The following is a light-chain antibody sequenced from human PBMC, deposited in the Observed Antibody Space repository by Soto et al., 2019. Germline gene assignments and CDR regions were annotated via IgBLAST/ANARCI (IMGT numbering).Light chain of an antibody. CDR3: QQYNYWPLT. J-gene: IGKJ4*01. V-gene: IGKV3-15*01. Sequence: EIVMTQSPATLSVSPGERATLSCRAIQSVSSNLSCYQQKPGHVPRLLIYVASTRANAVSARFSGSGSGTAFTLTISGLPSEDLAVYYCQQYNYWPLTFGGGTKVEIK. CDR2: VAS. CDR1: QSVSSN.